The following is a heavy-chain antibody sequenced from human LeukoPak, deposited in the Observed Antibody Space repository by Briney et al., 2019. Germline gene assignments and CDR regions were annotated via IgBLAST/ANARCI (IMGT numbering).Heavy chain of an antibody. D-gene: IGHD3-16*01. CDR1: VYSFSTSG. Sequence: GGSLRLSCAASVYSFSTSGMHCVREAPHKGLDWVSFIRNDGREIYYADSVRGRFTISRDNIKNLLYLQMNSLRGDDTATYYCVRESRPGGAMGLYHNFDYWGQGTLVAVSS. CDR3: VRESRPGGAMGLYHNFDY. CDR2: IRNDGREI. V-gene: IGHV3-30*02. J-gene: IGHJ4*02.